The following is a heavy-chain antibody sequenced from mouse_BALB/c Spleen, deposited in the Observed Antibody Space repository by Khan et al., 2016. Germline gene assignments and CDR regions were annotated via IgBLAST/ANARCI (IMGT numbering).Heavy chain of an antibody. CDR2: INPSHGRT. CDR1: DYTFTSYW. D-gene: IGHD2-4*01. J-gene: IGHJ3*01. CDR3: ARYYEGFAY. Sequence: QVQLQQPGAEPVKPGASVKLSCKASDYTFTSYWMHWVKQRPGQGLEWTGEINPSHGRTNYNEKFKSKATLTVDKSSSTAYMQLSSLTSEDSAVYYCARYYEGFAYWGQGTLVTVSA. V-gene: IGHV1S81*02.